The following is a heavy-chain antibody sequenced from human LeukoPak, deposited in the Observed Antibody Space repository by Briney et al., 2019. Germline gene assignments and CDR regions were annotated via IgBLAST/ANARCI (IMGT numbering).Heavy chain of an antibody. V-gene: IGHV3-7*01. D-gene: IGHD3-10*01. J-gene: IGHJ4*02. CDR3: AKVAKYYYGPETYYFFEQ. CDR1: GFIFSTYW. CDR2: INQDGTEK. Sequence: GGSLRLSCAASGFIFSTYWMSWVRQAPGKGLEGVANINQDGTEKYYVDSVKGRFTVSRDYTKNSLYLQMNSLRVEDTAVYYCAKVAKYYYGPETYYFFEQWGQGTPVTASS.